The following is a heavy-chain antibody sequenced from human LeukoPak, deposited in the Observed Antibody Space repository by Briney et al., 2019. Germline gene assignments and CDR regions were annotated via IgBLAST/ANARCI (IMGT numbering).Heavy chain of an antibody. CDR2: IYYSGST. D-gene: IGHD3-10*01. J-gene: IGHJ4*02. CDR1: GGSISSSSYY. V-gene: IGHV4-39*07. CDR3: ARARPMVRGVPTFAFDY. Sequence: MSSETLSLTCTVSGGSISSSSYYWGWIRQPPGKGLEWIGSIYYSGSTYYNPSLKSRVTISVDTSKNQFSLKLSSVTAADTAVYYCARARPMVRGVPTFAFDYWGQGTLVTVSS.